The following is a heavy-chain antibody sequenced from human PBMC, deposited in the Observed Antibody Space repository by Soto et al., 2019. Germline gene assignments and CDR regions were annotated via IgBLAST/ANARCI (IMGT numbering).Heavy chain of an antibody. Sequence: SETLSLTCAVSGYSISSGYYWGWIRQPPGKGLEWIGSIYHSGSTYYNPSLKSRVTISVDTSKNQFSLKLSSVTAADTAVYYCARVSYRNDFWSGYYIGGYYYYGLDVWGQGTTVTVSS. D-gene: IGHD3-3*01. V-gene: IGHV4-38-2*01. CDR1: GYSISSGYY. CDR2: IYHSGST. J-gene: IGHJ6*02. CDR3: ARVSYRNDFWSGYYIGGYYYYGLDV.